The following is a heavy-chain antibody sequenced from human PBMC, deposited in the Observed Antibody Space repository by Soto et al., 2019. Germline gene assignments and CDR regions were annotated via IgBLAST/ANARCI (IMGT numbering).Heavy chain of an antibody. CDR1: GFTFGDYA. J-gene: IGHJ5*02. V-gene: IGHV3-49*03. D-gene: IGHD6-19*01. CDR3: TRAPRGKWLVQGGGWFAP. Sequence: EVQLVESGGGLVQPGRSLRLSCTASGFTFGDYAMSWFRQAPGKGLEWVGFIRSKAYGGTTEYAASVKGRFTISRDDSKSIAYLQMNSLKTEDTAVYYCTRAPRGKWLVQGGGWFAPWGQGTLVTVSS. CDR2: IRSKAYGGTT.